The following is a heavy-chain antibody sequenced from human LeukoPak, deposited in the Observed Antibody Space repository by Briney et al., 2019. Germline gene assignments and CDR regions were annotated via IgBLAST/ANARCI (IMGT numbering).Heavy chain of an antibody. CDR1: EYRFTGYY. CDR2: INPNSGGT. J-gene: IGHJ4*02. CDR3: ARARGTSGSYFREDFDY. D-gene: IGHD3-10*01. V-gene: IGHV1-2*06. Sequence: ASVKVSCKAFEYRFTGYYMHWVRQAPGQGLEWMGRINPNSGGTNYAQKFQGRVTMTRDTSISTAYTELSRLRSDDTAVYYCARARGTSGSYFREDFDYWGQGTLVTVSS.